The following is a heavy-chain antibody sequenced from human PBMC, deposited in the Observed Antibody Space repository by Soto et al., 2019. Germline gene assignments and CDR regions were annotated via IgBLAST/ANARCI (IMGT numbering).Heavy chain of an antibody. D-gene: IGHD4-17*01. J-gene: IGHJ5*01. V-gene: IGHV3-23*01. CDR3: AKDTRYGDYVRWFDY. Sequence: EVHLLESGGGLVQPGGSLRLSCEASGFTFSSYAMTWVRQAPGRGLEGVSGITGSGGRTYYADSVKGRFTISRDNSKSTLYLQMNSLRAEDTAVYYCAKDTRYGDYVRWFDYWGLGTLVTVSS. CDR1: GFTFSSYA. CDR2: ITGSGGRT.